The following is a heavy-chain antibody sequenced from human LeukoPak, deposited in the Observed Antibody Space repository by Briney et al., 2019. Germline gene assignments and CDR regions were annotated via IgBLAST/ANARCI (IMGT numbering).Heavy chain of an antibody. D-gene: IGHD3-10*01. V-gene: IGHV4-38-2*01. CDR2: IYHSGNT. J-gene: IGHJ6*03. CDR3: ATSHSLYYGPYMDV. CDR1: GYSINSGYY. Sequence: SETLSLTCDVSGYSINSGYYWAWIRQPPGKGLEWIGSIYHSGNTYQSPSLKSRVTISLDTSKNQFSLSLHSVTAADTAVYYCATSHSLYYGPYMDVWGKGTTIIVSS.